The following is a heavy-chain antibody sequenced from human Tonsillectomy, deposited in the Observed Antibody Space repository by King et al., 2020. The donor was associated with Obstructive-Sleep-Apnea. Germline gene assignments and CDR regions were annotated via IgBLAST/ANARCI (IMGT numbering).Heavy chain of an antibody. Sequence: QLQESGPGLVKPSETLSLTCTVSSGSISGSSYYWDWIRQPPGKGLEWIGSIYYSGSNYYNPSLKSRLTMYVDTSKNQVSLQLSSVTAAATAVYYCARKLRYFDWLSKGYFDYWGQGTLVTVSS. CDR3: ARKLRYFDWLSKGYFDY. V-gene: IGHV4-39*07. J-gene: IGHJ4*02. CDR1: SGSISGSSYY. D-gene: IGHD3-9*01. CDR2: IYYSGSN.